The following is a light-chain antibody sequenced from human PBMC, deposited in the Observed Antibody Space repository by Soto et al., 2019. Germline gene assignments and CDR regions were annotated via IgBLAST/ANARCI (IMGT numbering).Light chain of an antibody. V-gene: IGKV3-20*01. CDR3: QQYGSSWIT. CDR1: QSVNSRY. CDR2: GSS. Sequence: MVLTQSPGNLSLSPGERATLSCRASQSVNSRYLAWYQQKPGQAPRLVIYGSSTRATGIPARFSGSGSGTDFTVTISRLEPEDFAMYYCQQYGSSWITFGQGTRLEIK. J-gene: IGKJ5*01.